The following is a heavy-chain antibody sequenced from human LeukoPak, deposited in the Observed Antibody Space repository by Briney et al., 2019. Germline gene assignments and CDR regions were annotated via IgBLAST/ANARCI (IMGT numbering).Heavy chain of an antibody. D-gene: IGHD3-22*01. CDR2: ISYDGSNK. J-gene: IGHJ4*02. Sequence: GGSLRLSCAASGFTFSSYGMHWVRQAPGKGLEWVAVISYDGSNKYYADSVKGRFTISRDNSKNTLYLQMNSLRVDDMAVYYCAMAPCSDYICSHDYWGQGTLVTVSS. CDR1: GFTFSSYG. CDR3: AMAPCSDYICSHDY. V-gene: IGHV3-30*03.